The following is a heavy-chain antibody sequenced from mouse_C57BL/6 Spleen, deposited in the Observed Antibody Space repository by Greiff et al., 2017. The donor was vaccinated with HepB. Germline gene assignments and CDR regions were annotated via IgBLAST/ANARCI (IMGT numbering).Heavy chain of an antibody. V-gene: IGHV1-82*01. J-gene: IGHJ3*01. Sequence: VQLQQSGPELVKPGASVKISCKASGYAFSSSWMNWVKQRPGKGLEWIGRIYPGDGDTNYNGKFKGKATLTADESSSTAYMQLSSLTSEDSAVYFCAYGNPAWFAYWGQGTLVTVSA. CDR3: AYGNPAWFAY. CDR2: IYPGDGDT. D-gene: IGHD2-1*01. CDR1: GYAFSSSW.